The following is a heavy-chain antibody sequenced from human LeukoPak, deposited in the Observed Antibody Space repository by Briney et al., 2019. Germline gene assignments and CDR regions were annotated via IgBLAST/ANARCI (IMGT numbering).Heavy chain of an antibody. J-gene: IGHJ5*02. D-gene: IGHD6-19*01. CDR2: ISGSGGST. CDR1: GFTFSSYA. CDR3: AKERSSGWYLHNWFDP. Sequence: AGGSLRLSCAASGFTFSSYAMGWVRQAPGKGLEWVSAISGSGGSTYYADSVKGRFTISRDNSKNTLYLQMNSLRAEDTAVYYCAKERSSGWYLHNWFDPWGQGTLVTVSS. V-gene: IGHV3-23*01.